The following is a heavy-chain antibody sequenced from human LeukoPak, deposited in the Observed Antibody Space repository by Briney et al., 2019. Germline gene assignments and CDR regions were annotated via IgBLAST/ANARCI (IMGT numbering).Heavy chain of an antibody. Sequence: GGSLRLACAASGLRFSDYYMTCIRPGPGKGRECVFHITSSGSTINYADSVKGRFTISRDTAKNSLYLQMSSLRAEDTAVYYCARIGSSWPNWFDPWGQGTLVTVSS. CDR1: GLRFSDYY. CDR2: ITSSGSTI. J-gene: IGHJ5*02. V-gene: IGHV3-11*01. D-gene: IGHD6-13*01. CDR3: ARIGSSWPNWFDP.